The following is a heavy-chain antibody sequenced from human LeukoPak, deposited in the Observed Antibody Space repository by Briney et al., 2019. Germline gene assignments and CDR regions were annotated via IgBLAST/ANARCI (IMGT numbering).Heavy chain of an antibody. CDR3: AKGGIAMADYYFDY. D-gene: IGHD6-19*01. CDR2: ISNSGGST. J-gene: IGHJ4*02. V-gene: IGHV3-23*01. CDR1: GFTFSSYA. Sequence: GGSLRLSCAASGFTFSSYAMSWVRQAPGKGLEWVSAISNSGGSTYYADSVKGRFTISRDNSKNTLSLQMNSLRAEDTPVYYCAKGGIAMADYYFDYWGQGTLVTVSS.